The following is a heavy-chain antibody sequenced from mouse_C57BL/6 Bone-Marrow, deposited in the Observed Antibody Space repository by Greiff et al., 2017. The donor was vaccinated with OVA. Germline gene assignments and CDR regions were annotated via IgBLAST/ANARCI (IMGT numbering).Heavy chain of an antibody. CDR3: ARDYYGSSYFDY. J-gene: IGHJ2*01. Sequence: EVKLVESGGGLVKPGGSLKLSCAASGFTFSSYAMSWVRQTPEKRLEWVATISDSGSYTYYPDNVKGRFTISRDNAKNNLYLQMSHLKSEDTAMYYCARDYYGSSYFDYWGQGTTLTVSS. CDR2: ISDSGSYT. CDR1: GFTFSSYA. D-gene: IGHD1-1*01. V-gene: IGHV5-4*01.